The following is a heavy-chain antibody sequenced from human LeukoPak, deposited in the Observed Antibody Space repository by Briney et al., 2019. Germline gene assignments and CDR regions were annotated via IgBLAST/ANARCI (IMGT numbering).Heavy chain of an antibody. CDR3: VRDGDDYNFDS. Sequence: GRSLRLSCAASGFTFRNYWMHWVRQGPGKGLVWVSRVKGDGSFTDYADSVKGRFTISRDNAKNTLYLQMYSLRAEDTAAYYCVRDGDDYNFDSWGQGSLVTVSS. J-gene: IGHJ5*01. D-gene: IGHD5-24*01. V-gene: IGHV3-74*01. CDR1: GFTFRNYW. CDR2: VKGDGSFT.